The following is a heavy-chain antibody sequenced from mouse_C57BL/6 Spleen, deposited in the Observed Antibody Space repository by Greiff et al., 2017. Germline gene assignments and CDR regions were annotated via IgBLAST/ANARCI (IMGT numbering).Heavy chain of an antibody. V-gene: IGHV5-6*01. CDR3: ARRGLLRYLDY. CDR1: GFTFSSYG. Sequence: EVQLVESGGDLVKPGGSLKLSCAASGFTFSSYGMSWVRQTPDKRLGWVATISSGGGYTYYPDSVKGRFTISRDNAKNTLYLQLSSLKSEDTAMYYCARRGLLRYLDYWGQGTTLTVSS. J-gene: IGHJ2*01. CDR2: ISSGGGYT. D-gene: IGHD2-3*01.